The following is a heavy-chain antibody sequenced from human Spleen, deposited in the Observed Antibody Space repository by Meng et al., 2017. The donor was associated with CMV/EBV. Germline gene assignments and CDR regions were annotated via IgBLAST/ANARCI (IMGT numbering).Heavy chain of an antibody. CDR2: SYYSGST. CDR3: ARDGGGSDFWRPHY. CDR1: GGSINSGDYY. Sequence: SETLSLTCTVSGGSINSGDYYWSWIRQHPGKGLEWIGSSYYSGSTYYNPSLKSRVTISVDTSKNQFSLKLTSVTAADTAVYYCARDGGGSDFWRPHYWGQGTLVTVSS. V-gene: IGHV4-39*07. D-gene: IGHD3-3*01. J-gene: IGHJ4*02.